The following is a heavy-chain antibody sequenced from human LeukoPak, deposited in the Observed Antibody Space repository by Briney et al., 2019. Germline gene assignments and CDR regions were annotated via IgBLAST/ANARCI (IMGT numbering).Heavy chain of an antibody. CDR2: IYFSGSI. Sequence: SETLSLTCAVSGYSIGSGYYWGWIRQPPGKGLEWVGSIYFSGSIYNNPSLKSRVTISLDTSKNQFSLKLSSVTAADTAVYYYARHRLYDSTGYYYDFDYWGQGTLVTVSS. V-gene: IGHV4-38-2*01. D-gene: IGHD3-22*01. CDR3: ARHRLYDSTGYYYDFDY. J-gene: IGHJ4*02. CDR1: GYSIGSGYY.